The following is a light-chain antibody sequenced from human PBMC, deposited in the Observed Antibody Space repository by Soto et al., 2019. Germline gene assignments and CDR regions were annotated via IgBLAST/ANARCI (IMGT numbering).Light chain of an antibody. CDR1: QSISTW. CDR3: QQYDSYPYT. J-gene: IGKJ2*01. V-gene: IGKV1-5*03. CDR2: KAS. Sequence: DIQMTQSPSTLSASVGDRVTITCRASQSISTWLAWYQQKPGKAPKVLIYKASSLETVVPPRFSGSGSGTEFTLTISSLQPGDFATYYCQQYDSYPYTFGQGTKFEIK.